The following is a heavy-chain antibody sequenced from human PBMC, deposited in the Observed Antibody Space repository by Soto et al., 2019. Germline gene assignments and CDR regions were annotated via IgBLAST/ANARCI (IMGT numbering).Heavy chain of an antibody. J-gene: IGHJ4*02. V-gene: IGHV4-34*01. CDR1: GGSFSGYY. Sequence: SETLSLTCAVYGGSFSGYYWSWIRQPPGKGLEWIGEINHSGSTNYNPSLKSRVTISVDTSKNQFSLKLSSVAAADTAVYYCARGTPTTVTTHYWGRGTLVTVSS. D-gene: IGHD4-17*01. CDR2: INHSGST. CDR3: ARGTPTTVTTHY.